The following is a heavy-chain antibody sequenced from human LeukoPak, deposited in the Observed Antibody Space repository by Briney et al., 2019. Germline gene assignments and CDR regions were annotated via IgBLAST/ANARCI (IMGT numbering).Heavy chain of an antibody. Sequence: ASVEVSCKASGYSFTDYYIHWVRQAPGQGPEWMGWINPKNGGTNYAQSFQGRVTLTRDTSISTAYMELSRLRSDDTAMYYCASLTYYYDSGGYYGLIKDAFDIWGQGTMVTVSS. J-gene: IGHJ3*02. D-gene: IGHD3-22*01. CDR2: INPKNGGT. CDR3: ASLTYYYDSGGYYGLIKDAFDI. CDR1: GYSFTDYY. V-gene: IGHV1-2*02.